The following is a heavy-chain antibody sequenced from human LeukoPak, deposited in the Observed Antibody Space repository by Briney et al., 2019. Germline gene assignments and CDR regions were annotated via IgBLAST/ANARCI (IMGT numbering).Heavy chain of an antibody. CDR1: GFTFTTFW. Sequence: GGSLRLSCAASGFTFTTFWMSWVRQAPGKGLEWVANIKQDGSERYYVDSVKGRFTISRDNAKNSLYLQMNSLRAEDTALYYCARGGTLTGYTLPAFDIWGQGTMVTVSS. CDR2: IKQDGSER. J-gene: IGHJ3*02. CDR3: ARGGTLTGYTLPAFDI. V-gene: IGHV3-7*03. D-gene: IGHD3-9*01.